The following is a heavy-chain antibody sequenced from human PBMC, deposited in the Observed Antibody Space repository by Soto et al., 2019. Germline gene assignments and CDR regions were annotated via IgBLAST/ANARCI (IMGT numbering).Heavy chain of an antibody. Sequence: ASVKVSCKASGYTFTNYYMHWVRQAPGQELEWMGIISPSGGSTSYAQKFQGRVTMTRDTSTSTVYMDLSSLRSEDKAVYYCARDRLNAAAGQESRFDYWGQGTLVTVSS. J-gene: IGHJ4*02. V-gene: IGHV1-46*01. CDR1: GYTFTNYY. CDR3: ARDRLNAAAGQESRFDY. D-gene: IGHD6-13*01. CDR2: ISPSGGST.